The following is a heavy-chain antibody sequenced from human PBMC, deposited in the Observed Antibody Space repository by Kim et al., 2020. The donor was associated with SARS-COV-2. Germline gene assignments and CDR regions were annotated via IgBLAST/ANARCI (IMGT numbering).Heavy chain of an antibody. CDR3: ARTRITMIVVVTHFDY. D-gene: IGHD3-22*01. CDR2: IYYSGST. Sequence: SETLSLTCTVSGGSISSGGYYWSWIRQHPGKGLEWIGYIYYSGSTYYNPSLKSRVTISVDTSKTQFPLKLSSVTAADTAVYYCARTRITMIVVVTHFDYWGQGTLVTVSS. J-gene: IGHJ4*02. V-gene: IGHV4-31*03. CDR1: GGSISSGGYY.